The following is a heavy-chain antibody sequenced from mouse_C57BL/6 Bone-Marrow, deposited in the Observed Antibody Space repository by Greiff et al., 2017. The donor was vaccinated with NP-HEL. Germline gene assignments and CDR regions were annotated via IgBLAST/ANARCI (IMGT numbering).Heavy chain of an antibody. J-gene: IGHJ3*01. CDR1: GYAFSSSW. CDR3: ARWHYSFAY. CDR2: IYPGDGDT. V-gene: IGHV1-82*01. D-gene: IGHD1-1*02. Sequence: LVESGPELVKPGASVKISCKASGYAFSSSWMNWVKQRPGKGLEWIGRIYPGDGDTNYNGKFKGKATLTADKSSSTAYMQLSSLTSEDSAVYFCARWHYSFAYWGQGTLVTVSA.